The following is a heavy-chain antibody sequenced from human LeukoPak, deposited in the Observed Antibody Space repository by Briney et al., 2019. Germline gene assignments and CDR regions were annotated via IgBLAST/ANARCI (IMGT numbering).Heavy chain of an antibody. V-gene: IGHV4-59*01. D-gene: IGHD6-19*01. CDR2: IYYSGST. Sequence: SETLSLTCTVSGGSISSYYWSWIRQPPGKGLEWIGYIYYSGSTNYNPSLKSRVTISVDTSKNQFSLKLSSVTAADTVVYYCAREAVAGSFDYWGQGTLVTVSS. J-gene: IGHJ4*02. CDR3: AREAVAGSFDY. CDR1: GGSISSYY.